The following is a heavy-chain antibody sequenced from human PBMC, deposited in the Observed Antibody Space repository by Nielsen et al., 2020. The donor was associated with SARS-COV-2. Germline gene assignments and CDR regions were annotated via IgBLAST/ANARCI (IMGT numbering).Heavy chain of an antibody. Sequence: GGSLRLSCAASGFTFSSYGMHWVRQAPGKGLEWVAVISYDGSNKFYADSVKGRFTISRDNSKNTLYLQMSSLRIEDTAVYYCARDRSGFTMVRTYAIDVWGQGTTVTFSS. D-gene: IGHD3-10*01. J-gene: IGHJ6*02. CDR1: GFTFSSYG. CDR3: ARDRSGFTMVRTYAIDV. CDR2: ISYDGSNK. V-gene: IGHV3-30*03.